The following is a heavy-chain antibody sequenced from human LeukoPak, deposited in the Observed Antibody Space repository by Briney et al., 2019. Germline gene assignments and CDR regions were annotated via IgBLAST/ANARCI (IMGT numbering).Heavy chain of an antibody. CDR1: GFTFDDYG. CDR3: AREYDYVWGSYRYGY. Sequence: GGSLRLSCAASGFTFDDYGMSWVRQASGKGLESVSGINWNGGSTGYADSVKGRFTISRDNAKNSLYLQMNSLRAEDTALYYCAREYDYVWGSYRYGYWGQGTLVTVSP. J-gene: IGHJ4*02. CDR2: INWNGGST. V-gene: IGHV3-20*04. D-gene: IGHD3-16*02.